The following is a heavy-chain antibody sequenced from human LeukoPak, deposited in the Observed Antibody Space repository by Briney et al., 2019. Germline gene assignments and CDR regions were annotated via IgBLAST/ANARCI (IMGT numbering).Heavy chain of an antibody. CDR2: ISGSGGST. D-gene: IGHD6-19*01. J-gene: IGHJ5*02. V-gene: IGHV3-23*01. CDR3: AKDLVAKIAVAGTGWFDP. Sequence: GGSLRLSCAASGFTFSSYAMSWVHQAPGKGLEWVSAISGSGGSTYYADSVKGRFTISRDNSKNTLYLQMNSLRAEDTAVYYCAKDLVAKIAVAGTGWFDPWGQGTLVTVSS. CDR1: GFTFSSYA.